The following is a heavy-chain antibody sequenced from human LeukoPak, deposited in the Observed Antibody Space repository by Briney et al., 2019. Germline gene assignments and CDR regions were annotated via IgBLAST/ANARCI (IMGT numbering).Heavy chain of an antibody. Sequence: GRSLRLSCAASGFTFSSYGMHWVRQAPGKGLEWVAVISYDGSNKYYADSVKGRFTISRDNSKNTPYLQMNSLRAEDTAVYYCAKGWGGDWGQGTLVTVSS. CDR3: AKGWGGD. CDR1: GFTFSSYG. CDR2: ISYDGSNK. J-gene: IGHJ4*02. D-gene: IGHD3-16*01. V-gene: IGHV3-30*18.